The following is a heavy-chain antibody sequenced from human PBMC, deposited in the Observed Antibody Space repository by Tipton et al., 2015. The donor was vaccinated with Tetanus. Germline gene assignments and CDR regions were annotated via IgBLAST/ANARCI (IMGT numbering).Heavy chain of an antibody. Sequence: QLVQSGAEVKKPGASVKVSCKASGYTFLNYGITWVRQAPGQGLEWTGWINTDNGNTNYAQKFQGRVTVTTDTSTTTAYMELRSLRSDDTALYYCAREDYVTAVDYWGQGTLVTVSS. J-gene: IGHJ4*02. CDR3: AREDYVTAVDY. V-gene: IGHV1-18*01. CDR1: GYTFLNYG. CDR2: INTDNGNT. D-gene: IGHD2-21*02.